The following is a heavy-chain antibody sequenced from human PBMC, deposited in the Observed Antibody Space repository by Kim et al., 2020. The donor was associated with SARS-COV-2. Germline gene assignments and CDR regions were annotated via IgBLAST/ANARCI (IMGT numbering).Heavy chain of an antibody. CDR1: GFTFSYYN. CDR2: ISSGSSPI. J-gene: IGHJ2*01. CDR3: ARRPLGVVEVENRYFDL. D-gene: IGHD2-15*01. Sequence: GGSLRLSCAASGFTFSYYNMNWLRQAPGKGLEWVSYISSGSSPIYYADSVKGRFTISRDNAKNSLYLQVNSLRDEDTAVYYCARRPLGVVEVENRYFDLWGRGTLVTVSS. V-gene: IGHV3-48*02.